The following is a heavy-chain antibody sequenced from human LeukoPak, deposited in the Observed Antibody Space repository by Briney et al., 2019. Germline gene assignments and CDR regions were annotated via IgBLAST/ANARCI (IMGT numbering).Heavy chain of an antibody. CDR2: INHSGST. CDR1: GGSFSGYY. J-gene: IGHJ5*02. Sequence: SETLSLTCAVYGGSFSGYYWSWLRQPPGKGLEWLGEINHSGSTNYNPSLKRRVTISVDTSKNQFSLKLSSVTAADTAVYYCARGIGRNWFDPWGQGTLVTVPS. CDR3: ARGIGRNWFDP. V-gene: IGHV4-34*01.